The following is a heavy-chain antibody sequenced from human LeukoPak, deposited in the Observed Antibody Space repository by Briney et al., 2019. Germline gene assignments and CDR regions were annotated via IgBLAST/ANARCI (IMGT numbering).Heavy chain of an antibody. CDR3: AKDTGGGYCSSTSCFPRAYGMDV. V-gene: IGHV3-43*01. D-gene: IGHD2-2*01. J-gene: IGHJ6*02. Sequence: GGSLRLSCAASGFTFDDYTMHWVRQAPGKGLEWVSLISWDGGSTYYADSVKGRFTISRDNSKNSLYLQMNSLRTEDTALYYCAKDTGGGYCSSTSCFPRAYGMDVWGQGTTVTVSS. CDR2: ISWDGGST. CDR1: GFTFDDYT.